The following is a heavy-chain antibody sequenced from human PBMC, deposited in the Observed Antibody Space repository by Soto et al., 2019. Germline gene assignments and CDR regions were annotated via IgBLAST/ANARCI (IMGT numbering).Heavy chain of an antibody. CDR1: GFTFSSYA. CDR2: ISGSGGST. V-gene: IGHV3-23*01. CDR3: AKGVLGYCSSTSCYLDAFDI. Sequence: HPGGSLRLSCAASGFTFSSYAMSWVRQAPGKGLEWVSAISGSGGSTYYADSVKGRFTISRDNSKNTLYLQMNSLRAEDTAVYYFAKGVLGYCSSTSCYLDAFDIWGQGTMVTVSS. D-gene: IGHD2-2*01. J-gene: IGHJ3*02.